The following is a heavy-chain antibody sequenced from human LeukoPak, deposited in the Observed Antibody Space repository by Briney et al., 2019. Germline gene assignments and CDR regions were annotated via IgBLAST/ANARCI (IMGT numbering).Heavy chain of an antibody. V-gene: IGHV1-2*04. Sequence: ASVKVSCKASGYTFTGYYMHWVRQAPGQGLEWMGRINPNSGGTNYAQKFQGWVTMTRDTSISTAYMELSRLRSDDTAVYYCARESSVWYYHYWGQGTLVTVSS. D-gene: IGHD6-19*01. CDR3: ARESSVWYYHY. J-gene: IGHJ4*02. CDR1: GYTFTGYY. CDR2: INPNSGGT.